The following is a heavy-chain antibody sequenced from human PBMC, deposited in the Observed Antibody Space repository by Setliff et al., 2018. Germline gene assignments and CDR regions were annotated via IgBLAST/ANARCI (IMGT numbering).Heavy chain of an antibody. J-gene: IGHJ4*02. CDR1: GDSISRSTYY. CDR2: VDHSGNT. D-gene: IGHD3-22*01. CDR3: ARRDSTGYYGYSFDF. V-gene: IGHV4-39*01. Sequence: SETLSLTCTVSGDSISRSTYYWGWIRQSPGKGLDWIGTVDHSGNTFYNPSLKSRVTISVDTSKNQPSLELASVTAADTAVYYCARRDSTGYYGYSFDFWGQGTLVTVSS.